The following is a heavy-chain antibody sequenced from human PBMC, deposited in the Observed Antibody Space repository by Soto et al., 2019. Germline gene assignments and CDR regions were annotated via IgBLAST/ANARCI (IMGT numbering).Heavy chain of an antibody. CDR1: GGSFTGYY. CDR3: ASTYDFWSGYSSKEIDY. V-gene: IGHV4-34*01. D-gene: IGHD3-3*01. J-gene: IGHJ4*02. Sequence: QVQLQQWGAGLLKPSETLSLTCAVYGGSFTGYYWSWIRQPPGEGLEWIGEINHSGSTNYNPSLKSRVTISRATSKNQFSLKLSSVTAADTAVYYCASTYDFWSGYSSKEIDYWGQGTLVTVSS. CDR2: INHSGST.